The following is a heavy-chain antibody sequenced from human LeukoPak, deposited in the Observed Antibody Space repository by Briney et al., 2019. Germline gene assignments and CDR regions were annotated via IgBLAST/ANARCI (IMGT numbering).Heavy chain of an antibody. CDR1: GFTFSSYS. CDR3: AKTSRGY. V-gene: IGHV3-30*18. CDR2: ISYDGSNK. J-gene: IGHJ4*02. Sequence: GGSLRLSCAASGFTFSSYSMNWVRQAPGKGLEWVAVISYDGSNKYYADSVKGRFTISRDNSKNTLYLQMNSLRAEDTAVYYCAKTSRGYWGQGTLVTVSS.